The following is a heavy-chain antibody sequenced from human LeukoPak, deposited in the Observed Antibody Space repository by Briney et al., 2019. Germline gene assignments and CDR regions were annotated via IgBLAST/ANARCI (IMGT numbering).Heavy chain of an antibody. D-gene: IGHD3-22*01. V-gene: IGHV3-30*02. CDR1: GFTFSSYG. Sequence: PGGSLRLSCAASGFTFSSYGMHWVRQAPGKGLEWVAFIRYDGSNKYYADSVKGRFTISRDNSKNTLYLQMNSLRAEDTAVYYCANNYYDSSGYVFDYWGQGTLVTVSS. J-gene: IGHJ4*02. CDR2: IRYDGSNK. CDR3: ANNYYDSSGYVFDY.